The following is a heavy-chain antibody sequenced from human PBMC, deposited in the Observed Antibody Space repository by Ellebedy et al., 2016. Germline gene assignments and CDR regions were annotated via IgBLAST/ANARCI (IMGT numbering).Heavy chain of an antibody. Sequence: SETLSLXXTVSGGSISSSSYYWGWIRQPPGKGLEWIGSIYYSGSTYYNPSLKSRVTISVDTSKNQFSLKLSSVTAADTAVYYCARGDYDSSGYQYYFDYWGQGTLVTVSS. J-gene: IGHJ4*02. D-gene: IGHD3-22*01. CDR3: ARGDYDSSGYQYYFDY. CDR2: IYYSGST. V-gene: IGHV4-39*07. CDR1: GGSISSSSYY.